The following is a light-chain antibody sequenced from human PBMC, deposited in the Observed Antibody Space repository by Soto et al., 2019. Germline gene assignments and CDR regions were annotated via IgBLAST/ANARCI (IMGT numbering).Light chain of an antibody. V-gene: IGKV3-15*01. CDR3: QQYNDWPRT. CDR2: GAS. J-gene: IGKJ1*01. Sequence: EIVMTQSPATLSVSPGERATLSCRASQSVSSNLAWYQQKPGQAPRLLTYGASARATGIPARFSGSGSETEFTLTISGLQSEDFAVYYCQQYNDWPRTFGQGTKVDIK. CDR1: QSVSSN.